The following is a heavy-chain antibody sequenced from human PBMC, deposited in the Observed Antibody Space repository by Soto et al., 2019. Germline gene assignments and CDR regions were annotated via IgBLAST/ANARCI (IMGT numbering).Heavy chain of an antibody. V-gene: IGHV3-33*01. CDR3: ARDFTRGFDY. CDR2: IYYDGSDK. Sequence: QVQLVESGGGVVQPGRSLRLSCAASGFTFSSFDMHWVRQAPGKGLEWVAVIYYDGSDKYYADSVKGRFTISRDNFKNTLDLQMNSLRAEDTAVYFCARDFTRGFDYWGQGTLVTVSS. D-gene: IGHD3-10*01. CDR1: GFTFSSFD. J-gene: IGHJ4*02.